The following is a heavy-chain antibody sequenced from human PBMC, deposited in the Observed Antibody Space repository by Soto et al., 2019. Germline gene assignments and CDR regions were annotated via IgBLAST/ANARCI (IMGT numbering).Heavy chain of an antibody. CDR2: INGGNGNT. V-gene: IGHV1-3*01. Sequence: ASVKVSCKANGYTFRNYAMHCVRQSRLQWLDWMGWINGGNGNTKYSQKFQGRVTITRDTSASTAYMELSSLRSEDTAVYYCARDGPIYDILSARYFYGMDVWGQGTTVTVSS. CDR1: GYTFRNYA. D-gene: IGHD3-9*01. CDR3: ARDGPIYDILSARYFYGMDV. J-gene: IGHJ6*02.